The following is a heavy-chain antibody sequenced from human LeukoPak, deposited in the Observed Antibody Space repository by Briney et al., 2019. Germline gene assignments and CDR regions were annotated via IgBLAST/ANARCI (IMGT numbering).Heavy chain of an antibody. V-gene: IGHV4-61*01. D-gene: IGHD6-13*01. J-gene: IGHJ6*02. CDR1: GGSVSSGSYY. CDR3: ARSGTSAGSALFISAYYYYGLDV. Sequence: SETLSLTCTVSGGSVSSGSYYWSWIRQPPGKGLEWIGYIYYSGTTNYHPSLRSRVTISVDTSKNQVSLKLSSVTAADTAVYYCARSGTSAGSALFISAYYYYGLDVWGQGTAVTVSS. CDR2: IYYSGTT.